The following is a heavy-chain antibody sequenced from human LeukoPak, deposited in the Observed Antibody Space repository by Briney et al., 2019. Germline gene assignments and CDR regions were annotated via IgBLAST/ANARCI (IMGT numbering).Heavy chain of an antibody. CDR1: GYTFTSYA. D-gene: IGHD1-26*01. CDR3: ARERRAWDAPRWGMDV. Sequence: ASVKVSCKASGYTFTSYAMNWVRQAPGQGLEWMGWINTNTGNPTYAQGFTGRFVFSLDTSVSTAYLQISSLKAEDTAVYYCARERRAWDAPRWGMDVWGQGTTVTVSS. V-gene: IGHV7-4-1*02. J-gene: IGHJ6*02. CDR2: INTNTGNP.